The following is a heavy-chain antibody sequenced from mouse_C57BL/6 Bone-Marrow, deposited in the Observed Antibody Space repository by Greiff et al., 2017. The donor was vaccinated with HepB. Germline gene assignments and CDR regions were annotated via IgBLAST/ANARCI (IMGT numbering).Heavy chain of an antibody. CDR2: INPSSGYT. J-gene: IGHJ2*01. CDR3: ARGGFYY. V-gene: IGHV1-4*01. CDR1: GYTFTSYT. Sequence: VQRVESGAELARPGASVKMSCKASGYTFTSYTMHWVKQRPGQGLEWIGYINPSSGYTKYNQKFKDKATLTADKSSSTAYMQLSSLTSEDSAVYYCARGGFYYWGQGTTLTVSS.